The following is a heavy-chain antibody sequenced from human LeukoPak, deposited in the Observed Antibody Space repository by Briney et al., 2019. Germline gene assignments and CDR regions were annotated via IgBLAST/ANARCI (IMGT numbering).Heavy chain of an antibody. V-gene: IGHV3-23*01. D-gene: IGHD3-10*01. CDR1: GFTFSSYA. J-gene: IGHJ3*02. CDR2: ISGSGGST. Sequence: GGSLRLSCAATGFTFSSYAMSWVRQARGKGVEWVSAISGSGGSTYYADSVKGRFTISRDNSKNTLYLQMNSLRAEDTAVYYCAKILGSGSYFPNDAFDIWGQGTMVTVSS. CDR3: AKILGSGSYFPNDAFDI.